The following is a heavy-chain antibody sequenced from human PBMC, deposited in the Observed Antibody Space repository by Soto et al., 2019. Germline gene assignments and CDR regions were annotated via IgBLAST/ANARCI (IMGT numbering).Heavy chain of an antibody. V-gene: IGHV3-23*01. Sequence: GGSLRLSCAASGFTFSSYAMSWVRQAPGKGLEWVSAISGSGGSTYYADSVKGRFTISRDNSKNTLYLQMNSLRAEDTAVYYCAKPPPFLYSSSSPFDYWGQGTLVTVSS. CDR1: GFTFSSYA. J-gene: IGHJ4*02. CDR3: AKPPPFLYSSSSPFDY. D-gene: IGHD6-13*01. CDR2: ISGSGGST.